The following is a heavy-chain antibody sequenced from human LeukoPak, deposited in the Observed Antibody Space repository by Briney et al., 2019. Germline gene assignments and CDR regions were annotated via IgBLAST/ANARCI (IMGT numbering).Heavy chain of an antibody. D-gene: IGHD6-19*01. CDR1: GFTFSSYG. Sequence: GGSLRLSCAASGFTFSSYGMHWVRQAPGKGLEWVAVISYDGSNKYYADSVKGRFTISRDNSKNTLYLQMNSLRPEDTAVYYCAKVLYSSGWYFDYWGQGTLVTVSS. CDR2: ISYDGSNK. J-gene: IGHJ4*02. V-gene: IGHV3-30*18. CDR3: AKVLYSSGWYFDY.